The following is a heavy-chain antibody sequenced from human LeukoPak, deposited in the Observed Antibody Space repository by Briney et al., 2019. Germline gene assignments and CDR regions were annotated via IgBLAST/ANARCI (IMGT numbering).Heavy chain of an antibody. CDR1: GGSISSYY. CDR3: ARSGDYVTNDAFDI. V-gene: IGHV4-4*07. D-gene: IGHD4-17*01. CDR2: IYTSGST. J-gene: IGHJ3*02. Sequence: SETLSLTCTVSGGSISSYYWSWIRQPAGKGLEWIGRIYTSGSTDYNPSLKSRVTMSVDTSKNQFSLKLSSVTAADTAVYYCARSGDYVTNDAFDIWGQGTMVTVSS.